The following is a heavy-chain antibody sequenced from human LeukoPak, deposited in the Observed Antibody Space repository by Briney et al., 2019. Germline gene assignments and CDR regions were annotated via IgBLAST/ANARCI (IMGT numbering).Heavy chain of an antibody. D-gene: IGHD5-12*01. J-gene: IGHJ4*02. CDR3: ARDSNSGYDRTFDY. CDR2: ISSTSTYI. Sequence: GGSLRPSCAASGFTFSSYSMNWVRQAPGKGLEWVSSISSTSTYIYYADSLKGRFTISRDNAKNSLYLQMNSLRAEDTAVYYCARDSNSGYDRTFDYWGQGTLVTVSS. CDR1: GFTFSSYS. V-gene: IGHV3-21*01.